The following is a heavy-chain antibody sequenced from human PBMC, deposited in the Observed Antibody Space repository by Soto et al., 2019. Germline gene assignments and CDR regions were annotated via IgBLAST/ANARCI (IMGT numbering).Heavy chain of an antibody. CDR1: GFTFSSYE. CDR2: ISSSGSTI. CDR3: ASLVSDFRYYYGMDV. D-gene: IGHD3-3*01. J-gene: IGHJ6*02. V-gene: IGHV3-48*03. Sequence: PGGSLRLSCAASGFTFSSYEMNWVRQAPGKGLEWVSYISSSGSTIYYADSVKGRFTISRDNAKNSLYLQMNSLRAEDTAVYYCASLVSDFRYYYGMDVWGQGTTVTVSS.